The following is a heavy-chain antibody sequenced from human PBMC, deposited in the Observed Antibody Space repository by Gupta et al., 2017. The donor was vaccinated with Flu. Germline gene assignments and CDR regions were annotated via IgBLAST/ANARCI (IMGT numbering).Heavy chain of an antibody. D-gene: IGHD5-18*01. J-gene: IGHJ5*02. Sequence: HVQLQESGPVLVKPSWTLSLTCTVSGGSISRGGYYWSWIRPHPGKGLEWIGYINYSGSTYYNPSLKSRVTISVDTSKNQFSLKLSSVTAADTAVYYCARAREGTAGYSYGTNRFDPWGQGTLVTVSS. V-gene: IGHV4-31*03. CDR2: INYSGST. CDR1: GGSISRGGYY. CDR3: ARAREGTAGYSYGTNRFDP.